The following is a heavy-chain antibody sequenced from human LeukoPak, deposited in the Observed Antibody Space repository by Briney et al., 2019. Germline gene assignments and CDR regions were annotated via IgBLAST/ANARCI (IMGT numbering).Heavy chain of an antibody. V-gene: IGHV4-30-4*01. CDR3: ARAHGSLSVRLFDS. J-gene: IGHJ4*02. D-gene: IGHD3-10*01. CDR2: VYHSGST. CDR1: GVSISSGDYY. Sequence: SQTLSLTCTVSGVSISSGDYYWSWIRQPPGKVLEWIGYVYHSGSTYYSPPLRNRVTLSVDTSKNQFSLKLSSVTAADTAVYYCARAHGSLSVRLFDSWGQGTLVTVSS.